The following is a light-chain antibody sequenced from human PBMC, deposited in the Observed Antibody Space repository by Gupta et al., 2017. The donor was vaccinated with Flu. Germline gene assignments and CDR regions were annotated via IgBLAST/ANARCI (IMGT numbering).Light chain of an antibody. Sequence: HLFLPHPPSPPPPLGASVKLTCTLSSGHSTYAIAWHQQQPEKGPRYLMKLNSDGSHSKGDGIPDRFSGSSSGAERYLTISSLQSEDEADYYCQTWGTGIWVFGGGTKLTVL. CDR3: QTWGTGIWV. CDR1: SGHSTYA. J-gene: IGLJ3*02. CDR2: LNSDGSH. V-gene: IGLV4-69*01.